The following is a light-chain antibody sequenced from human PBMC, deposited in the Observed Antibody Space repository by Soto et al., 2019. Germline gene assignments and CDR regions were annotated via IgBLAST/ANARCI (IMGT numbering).Light chain of an antibody. J-gene: IGKJ1*01. CDR3: QQYNSYSWT. CDR2: DAS. V-gene: IGKV1-5*01. CDR1: QSISSW. Sequence: DIQITKSPSTLSASVGDRVTITCRASQSISSWLAWYQQKPGKAPKLLIYDASSLESGVPSRFSGSGSGTEFTLTISSLQPDDFATYYCQQYNSYSWTFGQGT.